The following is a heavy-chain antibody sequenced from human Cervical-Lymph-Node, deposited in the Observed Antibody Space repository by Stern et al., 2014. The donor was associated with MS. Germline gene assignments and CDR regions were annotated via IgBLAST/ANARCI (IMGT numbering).Heavy chain of an antibody. J-gene: IGHJ4*02. D-gene: IGHD2-8*01. CDR2: ISADSGNP. Sequence: VQLVESGTEVKKPGASVLVSCKASGYTFTTYGITWVRQAPGQGLEWMGLISADSGNPKYAQKCQDRVTMTRDPTTGTAYMEVRSLRSEDTAVYYCARDKMHAFDYWGQGTQVTVPS. CDR3: ARDKMHAFDY. CDR1: GYTFTTYG. V-gene: IGHV1-18*01.